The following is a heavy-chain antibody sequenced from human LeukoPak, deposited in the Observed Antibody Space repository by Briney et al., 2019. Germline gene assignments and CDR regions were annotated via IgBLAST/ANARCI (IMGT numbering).Heavy chain of an antibody. J-gene: IGHJ5*02. CDR1: GGSISSGSYY. CDR2: IYTSGST. V-gene: IGHV4-61*02. Sequence: SQTLSLTCTVSGGSISSGSYYWSWIRQPAGKGLEWIGRIYTSGSTNYNPSLKSRVTISVDTSKNQFSLKPSSVTAADTAVYYCARDFVVPAAMGRQNWFDPWGQGTLVTVSS. CDR3: ARDFVVPAAMGRQNWFDP. D-gene: IGHD2-2*01.